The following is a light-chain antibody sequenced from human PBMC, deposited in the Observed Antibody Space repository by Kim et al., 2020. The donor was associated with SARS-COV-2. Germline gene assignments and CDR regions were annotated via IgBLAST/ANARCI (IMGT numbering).Light chain of an antibody. CDR3: SSYTNNSTL. CDR1: SSAVGGYHF. J-gene: IGLJ2*01. CDR2: DVS. Sequence: PGKSITISCTATSSAVGGYHFGSWYQQHPGKAPKLMVYDVSKRPSGISNRFSGSKSGNTASLTISGLQTEDEADYYCSSYTNNSTLFGGGTKLTVL. V-gene: IGLV2-14*04.